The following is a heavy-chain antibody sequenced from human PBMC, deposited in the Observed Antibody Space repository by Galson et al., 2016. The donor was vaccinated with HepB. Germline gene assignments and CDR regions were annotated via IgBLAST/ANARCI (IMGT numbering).Heavy chain of an antibody. Sequence: SLRLSCAASGFTFSGYAMSWVRQAPGKGLEWVSGITGSGASTYYSDSVKGRFTVSRDNSQNTLYLQIDSLRSEDTAVYYCAKPAVPACTKWFDPWGQGTLVTVSS. J-gene: IGHJ5*02. V-gene: IGHV3-23*01. CDR2: ITGSGAST. CDR1: GFTFSGYA. CDR3: AKPAVPACTKWFDP. D-gene: IGHD2-8*01.